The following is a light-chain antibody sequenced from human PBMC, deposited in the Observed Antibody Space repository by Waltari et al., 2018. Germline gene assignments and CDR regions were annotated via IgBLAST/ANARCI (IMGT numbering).Light chain of an antibody. CDR3: QHYNNYS. CDR1: QSIRSW. J-gene: IGKJ1*01. Sequence: DIQMTQSPSTLSASVGHRVTITCRARQSIRSWLAWYQQKPGKAPKVLIYDASTLESGVSSRFSGSGSGTEFTLTINGLQPDDFATYYCQHYNNYSFGQGTRVEIK. V-gene: IGKV1-5*01. CDR2: DAS.